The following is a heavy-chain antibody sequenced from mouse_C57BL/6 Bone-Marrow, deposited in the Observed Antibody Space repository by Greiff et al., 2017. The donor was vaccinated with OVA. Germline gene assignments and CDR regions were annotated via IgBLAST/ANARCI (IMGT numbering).Heavy chain of an antibody. D-gene: IGHD1-1*01. CDR1: GFTFSSYA. Sequence: EVQGVESGGGLVKPGGSLKLSCAASGFTFSSYAMSWVRQTPEKRLEWVATISDGGSYTYYPDNVKGRFTISRDNAKNNLYLQMSHLKSEDTAMYYWARGGPTTVRAMDYWGQGTSVTVSS. J-gene: IGHJ4*01. CDR3: ARGGPTTVRAMDY. CDR2: ISDGGSYT. V-gene: IGHV5-4*01.